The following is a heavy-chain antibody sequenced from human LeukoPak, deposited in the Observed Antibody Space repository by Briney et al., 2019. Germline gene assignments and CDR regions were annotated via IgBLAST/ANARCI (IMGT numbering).Heavy chain of an antibody. D-gene: IGHD5-12*01. J-gene: IGHJ4*02. CDR3: VRRREEGGYDY. CDR2: INSDGSSA. V-gene: IGHV3-74*01. Sequence: GGSLRLSCAASGFIFSSYWMHWVRHGPGKGLVWVSRINSDGSSASYVDYLKGRFTISGDNPKNTLYLQMNNLRAEDTAVYYCVRRREEGGYDYWGQGTLVTVSS. CDR1: GFIFSSYW.